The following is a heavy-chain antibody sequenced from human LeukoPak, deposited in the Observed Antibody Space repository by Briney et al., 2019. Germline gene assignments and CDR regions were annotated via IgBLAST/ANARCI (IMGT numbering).Heavy chain of an antibody. J-gene: IGHJ4*02. V-gene: IGHV3-64*01. CDR2: INSNENSP. CDR3: AREYCSGGDCQYYFDY. D-gene: IGHD2-15*01. CDR1: GFTFSSYA. Sequence: PGGSLRLSCAASGFTFSSYAIHWVRQARGQGLEYVSAINSNENSPYYANSVMGRFTIYRDNSKNTLYLQMGSLRVEDMAVYYCAREYCSGGDCQYYFDYGGQGTLVTVSS.